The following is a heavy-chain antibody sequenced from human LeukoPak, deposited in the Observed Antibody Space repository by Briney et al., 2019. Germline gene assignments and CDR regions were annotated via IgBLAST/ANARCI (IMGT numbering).Heavy chain of an antibody. CDR3: AKDTAPDYDFWSGHFDY. J-gene: IGHJ4*02. V-gene: IGHV3-74*01. CDR2: INSDGSST. D-gene: IGHD3-3*01. Sequence: HTGGSLRLSCAASGFTFSSYWMHWVRQAPGKGLVWVSRINSDGSSTSYADSVKGRFTISRDNAKNTLYLQMNSLRAEDTAVYYCAKDTAPDYDFWSGHFDYWGQGTLVTVSS. CDR1: GFTFSSYW.